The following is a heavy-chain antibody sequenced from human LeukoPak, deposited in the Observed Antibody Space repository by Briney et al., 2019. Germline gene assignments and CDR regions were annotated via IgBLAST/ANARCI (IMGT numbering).Heavy chain of an antibody. J-gene: IGHJ4*02. Sequence: SETLSLTCADYGGSFSGYYWSWIRQPPGKGLEWIGEINHSGSTNYNPSLKSRVTISVDTSKNQFSLKLSSVTAADTAVYYCARDHYYGSGCYSYYWGQGTLVTVSS. CDR3: ARDHYYGSGCYSYY. D-gene: IGHD3-10*01. CDR1: GGSFSGYY. CDR2: INHSGST. V-gene: IGHV4-34*01.